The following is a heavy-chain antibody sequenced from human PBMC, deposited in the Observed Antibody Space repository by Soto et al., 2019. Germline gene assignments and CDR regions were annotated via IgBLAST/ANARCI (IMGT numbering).Heavy chain of an antibody. CDR2: IYYSGST. J-gene: IGHJ5*02. D-gene: IGHD4-17*01. Sequence: LSLTCTVSGGSISSGGYYWSWIRQHPGKGLEWIGYIYYSGSTYYNPSLKSRVTISVDTSKNQFSLKLSSVTAADTAVYYCARDRGLQGWFDPWGQGTLVTVSS. CDR3: ARDRGLQGWFDP. V-gene: IGHV4-31*03. CDR1: GGSISSGGYY.